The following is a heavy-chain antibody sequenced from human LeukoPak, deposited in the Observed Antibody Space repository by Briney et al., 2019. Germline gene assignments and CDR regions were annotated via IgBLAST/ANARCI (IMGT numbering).Heavy chain of an antibody. CDR1: GYNFNSYG. Sequence: ASVKVSCKASGYNFNSYGINWVRQAPGQGLEWMGWISAYNGNTNYAQKLQGRVTMTTDTSTSTAYMELRSLRSDDTAVYYCARDSRIAVAAPGRWGQGTLVTVSS. D-gene: IGHD6-19*01. V-gene: IGHV1-18*01. CDR2: ISAYNGNT. CDR3: ARDSRIAVAAPGR. J-gene: IGHJ4*02.